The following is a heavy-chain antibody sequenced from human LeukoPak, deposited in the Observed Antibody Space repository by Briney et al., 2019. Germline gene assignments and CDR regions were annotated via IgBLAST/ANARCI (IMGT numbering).Heavy chain of an antibody. CDR2: IKDDGSVK. D-gene: IGHD2-15*01. CDR3: ARDGGNYFDY. V-gene: IGHV3-7*03. J-gene: IGHJ4*02. Sequence: GGSLRLSCTASGFSFSSFWMSWVRQAPGKGLEWVANIKDDGSVKNHVDSLKGRFSISRDNARNSLYLQISSLRAEDTAVYYCARDGGNYFDYWGQGTLVTVSS. CDR1: GFSFSSFW.